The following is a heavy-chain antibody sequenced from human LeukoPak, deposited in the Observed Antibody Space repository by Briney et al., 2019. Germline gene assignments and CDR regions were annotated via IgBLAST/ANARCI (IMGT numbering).Heavy chain of an antibody. D-gene: IGHD3-10*01. J-gene: IGHJ4*02. Sequence: SETLSLTCTVSGGSISSGSYYWSWIRQPAGKGLEWIGRIYTSGSTNYNPSLKSRVTISVDTSKNQFSLKLSSVTAADTAVYYCARSDFGDHLADYWGQGTLVTVSS. V-gene: IGHV4-61*02. CDR1: GGSISSGSYY. CDR3: ARSDFGDHLADY. CDR2: IYTSGST.